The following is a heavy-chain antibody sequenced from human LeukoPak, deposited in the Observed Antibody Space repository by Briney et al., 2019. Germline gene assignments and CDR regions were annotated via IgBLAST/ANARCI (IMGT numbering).Heavy chain of an antibody. J-gene: IGHJ5*02. Sequence: KTSGAPSLPCALHGGFLSGYYWSWGRAPPREGGWWGWEINHSGSTNYNPSLKSRVTISVDTSKNQFSLKLSSVTAADTAVYYCARDSSSWYGGWFDPWGQGTLVTVSS. CDR2: INHSGST. CDR1: GGFLSGYY. D-gene: IGHD6-13*01. V-gene: IGHV4-34*01. CDR3: ARDSSSWYGGWFDP.